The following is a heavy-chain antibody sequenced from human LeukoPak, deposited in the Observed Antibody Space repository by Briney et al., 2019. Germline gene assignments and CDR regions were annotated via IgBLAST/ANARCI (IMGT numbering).Heavy chain of an antibody. CDR3: ARLGRRGNWFDP. J-gene: IGHJ5*02. CDR2: ISYDRSNK. Sequence: GRSLRLSCAASGFTSSSYGMHWVRQAPGKGLEWVAVISYDRSNKYYADSVKGRFTISRDNSKNTLYLQMNSLRAEDTAVYYCARLGRRGNWFDPWGQGTLVTVSS. D-gene: IGHD1-26*01. V-gene: IGHV3-33*01. CDR1: GFTSSSYG.